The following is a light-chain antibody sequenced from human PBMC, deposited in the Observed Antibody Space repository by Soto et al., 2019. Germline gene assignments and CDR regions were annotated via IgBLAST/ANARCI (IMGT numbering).Light chain of an antibody. J-gene: IGKJ3*01. Sequence: EIVLTQSPGTLSLSPGERATLSCRASQNINSRYLAWYQQKPGQAPRLLIYGTSSRATGIPDRFSGSGSGTDFTLTISRLEPEDFAVYYCQQFGSSPGFTFGPGTKSGYQT. CDR1: QNINSRY. V-gene: IGKV3-20*01. CDR2: GTS. CDR3: QQFGSSPGFT.